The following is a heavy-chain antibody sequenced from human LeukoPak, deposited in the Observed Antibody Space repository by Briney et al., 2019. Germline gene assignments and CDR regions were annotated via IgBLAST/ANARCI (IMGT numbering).Heavy chain of an antibody. D-gene: IGHD5-18*01. V-gene: IGHV3-33*01. Sequence: GGSLRLSCAGSRFTFSSYAMHWVRQAPGKGLGWVALIWYDGSNKYYADSVKGRFSISRDNSKNTLSLQMNSLRVEDTALYYCARGKRGFIYGSDFWGQGTLVTVSS. CDR3: ARGKRGFIYGSDF. CDR2: IWYDGSNK. CDR1: RFTFSSYA. J-gene: IGHJ4*02.